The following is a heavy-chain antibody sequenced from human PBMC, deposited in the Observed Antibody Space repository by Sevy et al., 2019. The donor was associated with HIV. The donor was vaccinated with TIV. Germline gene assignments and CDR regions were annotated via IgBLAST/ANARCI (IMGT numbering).Heavy chain of an antibody. J-gene: IGHJ6*03. CDR2: ISGSGTRT. D-gene: IGHD3-22*01. V-gene: IGHV3-23*01. CDR3: AEGGGGHYDPDEIGYYFYYYNMDV. Sequence: GGSLRLSCAVSGFSFDSYGMTWVRQAPGKGLEWVSGISGSGTRTYYADSVKGRFSISRDNSKNRLYLQMNSLRSEDTDMYCCAEGGGGHYDPDEIGYYFYYYNMDVWGKGTTVTVSS. CDR1: GFSFDSYG.